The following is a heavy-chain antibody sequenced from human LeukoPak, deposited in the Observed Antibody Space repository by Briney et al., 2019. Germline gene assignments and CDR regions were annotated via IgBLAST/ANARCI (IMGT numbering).Heavy chain of an antibody. CDR1: GGSISSGDYY. CDR3: ARDPRYCSSTSCYSGMDV. D-gene: IGHD2-2*02. CDR2: IYYSGST. J-gene: IGHJ6*02. Sequence: SETLSLTRTVSGGSISSGDYYWSWIRQPPGKGLEWIGYIYYSGSTYYNPSLKSRVTISVDTSKNQFSLKLSSVTAADTAVYYCARDPRYCSSTSCYSGMDVWGQGTTVTVSS. V-gene: IGHV4-30-4*01.